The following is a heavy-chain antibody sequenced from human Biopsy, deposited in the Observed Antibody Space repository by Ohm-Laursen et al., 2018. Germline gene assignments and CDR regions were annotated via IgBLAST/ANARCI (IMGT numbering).Heavy chain of an antibody. CDR3: AKASGYSSGWPIDY. V-gene: IGHV3-9*01. CDR1: GFNFENYA. D-gene: IGHD6-19*01. J-gene: IGHJ4*02. Sequence: SSLRLSCAASGFNFENYAMNWVRQAPGKGLEWVSGISWNSGSVVYADSVKGRFTISRDNAKNSLYLQMHSLRAEDTAFYYCAKASGYSSGWPIDYWGQGNLVTVSS. CDR2: ISWNSGSV.